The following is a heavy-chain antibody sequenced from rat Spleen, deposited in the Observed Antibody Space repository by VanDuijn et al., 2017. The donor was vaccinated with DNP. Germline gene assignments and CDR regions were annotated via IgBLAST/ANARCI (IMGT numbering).Heavy chain of an antibody. CDR3: TLRLTTEGILDY. CDR2: ISYDGRST. CDR1: GFTFNNYW. D-gene: IGHD1-11*01. Sequence: EVQLVESGGDLVQPGRSLKLSCVASGFTFNNYWMTWIRQVPGKGLEWVATISYDGRSTYYRDSVKGRFTISRDNAKSTLYLQMNSLRSEDTATYYCTLRLTTEGILDYWGQGLMVTVSS. J-gene: IGHJ2*01. V-gene: IGHV5-31*01.